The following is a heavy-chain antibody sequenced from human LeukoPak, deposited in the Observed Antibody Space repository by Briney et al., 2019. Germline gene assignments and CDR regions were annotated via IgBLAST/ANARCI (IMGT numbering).Heavy chain of an antibody. CDR2: VNQDGSET. CDR1: GFALSSHW. Sequence: GGSLRPSCAASGFALSSHWMTWVRQVPGRGPEWVANVNQDGSETYYLDSVKGRFTISKDNAKNSLYLQMNSLRAEDTALYHCARNNGMDVWGQGTTVIVSS. V-gene: IGHV3-7*03. J-gene: IGHJ6*02. CDR3: ARNNGMDV.